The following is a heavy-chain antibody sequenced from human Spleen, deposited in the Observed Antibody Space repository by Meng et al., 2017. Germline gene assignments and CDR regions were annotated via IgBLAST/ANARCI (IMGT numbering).Heavy chain of an antibody. J-gene: IGHJ4*02. CDR2: IKSSGDKT. V-gene: IGHV3-23*01. Sequence: GESLKISCIASGFTFSNYALHWVRQAPGKGLEWVSAIKSSGDKTYFADSVKGRFTISRDNSKNTVYLQMNSLRAEDTAVYYCAKTGCRSSGYYCFGGWGQGTLVTVSS. CDR3: AKTGCRSSGYYCFGG. CDR1: GFTFSNYA. D-gene: IGHD3-22*01.